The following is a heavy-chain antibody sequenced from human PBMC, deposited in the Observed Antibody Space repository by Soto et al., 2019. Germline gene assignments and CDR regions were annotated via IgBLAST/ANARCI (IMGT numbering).Heavy chain of an antibody. V-gene: IGHV3-23*01. CDR1: GFAFSSFA. CDR3: AKLVVVVPWDLAFDY. Sequence: EVQLLESGGGLVQPGGSLRLSCAASGFAFSSFAMGWVRQAPGKGLEWVSAVSGSGGSTYYADSVKGRFTISRDYSKNTLYLQMNSLRAEDTAVYYCAKLVVVVPWDLAFDYWGQGTLVTVSS. D-gene: IGHD2-15*01. CDR2: VSGSGGST. J-gene: IGHJ4*02.